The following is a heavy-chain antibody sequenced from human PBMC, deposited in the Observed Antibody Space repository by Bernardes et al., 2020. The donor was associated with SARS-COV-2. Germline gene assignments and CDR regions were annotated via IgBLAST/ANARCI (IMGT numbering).Heavy chain of an antibody. CDR3: AKVYDYADYFDS. Sequence: GGSLRLSCAASGFTFDDYSMHWVRQAPGKGLEWVAGISWNGGTTGYADSVKGRFTISRDNAKNALYLLMTSLRVEDTALYFCAKVYDYADYFDSWGQGTLVTVSS. D-gene: IGHD3-10*01. V-gene: IGHV3-9*01. CDR1: GFTFDDYS. CDR2: ISWNGGTT. J-gene: IGHJ4*02.